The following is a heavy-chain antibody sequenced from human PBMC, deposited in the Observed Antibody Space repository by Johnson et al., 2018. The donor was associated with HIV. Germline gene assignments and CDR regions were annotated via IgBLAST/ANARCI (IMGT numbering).Heavy chain of an antibody. D-gene: IGHD3-16*02. CDR1: GFTFTNAW. V-gene: IGHV3-15*01. CDR2: IKRKIEGETT. CDR3: TTAIVIDAFDI. Sequence: VQLVESGGGLVKPGGSLRLSCAASGFTFTNAWMHWVRQAPGKGLEWVGRIKRKIEGETTDYAAPVKGRFTISRDDSKNTLYLQMNSLTTEDTAVYYCTTAIVIDAFDIWGQGTMVTVSS. J-gene: IGHJ3*02.